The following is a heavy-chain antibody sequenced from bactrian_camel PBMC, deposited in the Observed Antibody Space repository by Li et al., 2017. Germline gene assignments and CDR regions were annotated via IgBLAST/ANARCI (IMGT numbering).Heavy chain of an antibody. V-gene: IGHV3S55*01. D-gene: IGHD3*01. J-gene: IGHJ4*01. Sequence: QVQLVESGGGSVQAGGSLRLSRTAREHTYSRYHMGWFRQLPGKERVGVAAIDSDGSISYADSVKGRFTISRDNAKDTLYLQMNSLKIEDTAVYYCALGSSRQATMTARGKGTQVTVS. CDR1: EHTYSRYH. CDR2: IDSDGSI.